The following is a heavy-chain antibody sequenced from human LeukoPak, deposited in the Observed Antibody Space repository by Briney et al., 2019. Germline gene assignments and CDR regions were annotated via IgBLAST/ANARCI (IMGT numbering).Heavy chain of an antibody. Sequence: SETLSLTCAVYGGSFSGYYWSWIRQPPGKGREWIGEINHSGSTNYNPSLKSRVTISVDTSKNQFSLKLSSVTAADTAVYYCARLHWYSSSWYSLDYWGQGTLVTVSS. CDR2: INHSGST. D-gene: IGHD6-13*01. V-gene: IGHV4-34*01. CDR1: GGSFSGYY. J-gene: IGHJ4*02. CDR3: ARLHWYSSSWYSLDY.